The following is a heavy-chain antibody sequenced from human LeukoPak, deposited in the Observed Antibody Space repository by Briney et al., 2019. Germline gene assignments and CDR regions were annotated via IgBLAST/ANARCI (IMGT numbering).Heavy chain of an antibody. CDR2: IYNSGRT. CDR1: GDSIRNYY. D-gene: IGHD2-21*02. V-gene: IGHV4-59*01. Sequence: SETLSLTCTVSGDSIRNYYWSWIRQPPGNGLEWIGYIYNSGRTNYSPSLKSRVTISVDTSKNQFSLKLSSVTAADTAVYYCARVTATYDWFDPWGQGTLVTVSS. J-gene: IGHJ5*02. CDR3: ARVTATYDWFDP.